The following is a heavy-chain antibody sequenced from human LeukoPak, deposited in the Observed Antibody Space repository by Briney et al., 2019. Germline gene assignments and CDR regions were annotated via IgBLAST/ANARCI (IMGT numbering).Heavy chain of an antibody. CDR1: GGTFSSYA. Sequence: SVKVSCKASGGTFSSYAISWVRQAPGQGLEWMGGIIPIFGTANYAQKFQGRVTITADESTSTAYMELSSLRSEDTAVYYCARGEVDYDILTGYYYNWFDPWGQGTLVTVSS. V-gene: IGHV1-69*13. J-gene: IGHJ5*02. CDR2: IIPIFGTA. CDR3: ARGEVDYDILTGYYYNWFDP. D-gene: IGHD3-9*01.